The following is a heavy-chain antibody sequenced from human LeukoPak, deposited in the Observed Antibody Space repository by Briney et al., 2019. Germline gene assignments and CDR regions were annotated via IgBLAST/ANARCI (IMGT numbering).Heavy chain of an antibody. Sequence: SVKVSCKASGGTFSSYAISWVRQAPGQGLEWMGGIIPIFGTANYAQKFQGRVTITADESTSTAYMELSSLTSDDTAVYYCARGSQLSTGISGKLPSDYWGQGTQVTVSS. D-gene: IGHD4-23*01. CDR2: IIPIFGTA. J-gene: IGHJ4*02. V-gene: IGHV1-69*13. CDR3: ARGSQLSTGISGKLPSDY. CDR1: GGTFSSYA.